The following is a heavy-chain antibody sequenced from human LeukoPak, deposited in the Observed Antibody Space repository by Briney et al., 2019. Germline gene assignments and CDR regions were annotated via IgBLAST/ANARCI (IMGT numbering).Heavy chain of an antibody. CDR3: ARDLANDAFYDFWSSPN. V-gene: IGHV3-21*01. CDR2: ISGTGSHI. Sequence: GGSLRLSCAASGFTFSSYSMNWVRQAPGKGLEWVSFISGTGSHIYYADSVKGRFTISRDNAKNALFLQLNSLGTEDTAVYYCARDLANDAFYDFWSSPNWGQGTLVTVSS. D-gene: IGHD3-3*01. CDR1: GFTFSSYS. J-gene: IGHJ4*02.